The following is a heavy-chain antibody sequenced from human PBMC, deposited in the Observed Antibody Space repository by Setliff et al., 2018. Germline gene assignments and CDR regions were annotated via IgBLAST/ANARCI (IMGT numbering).Heavy chain of an antibody. J-gene: IGHJ4*02. D-gene: IGHD2-15*01. Sequence: ASVKVSCKASGYTFRSYGINWVRQAPGQGLEWMGWINTNTGNPTYAQGFTGRFVFSLDTSVSTAYLHISGLKADDTAVYYCTRGRGPRVVAAVPLDHWGQGTLVTVSS. V-gene: IGHV7-4-1*02. CDR2: INTNTGNP. CDR3: TRGRGPRVVAAVPLDH. CDR1: GYTFRSYG.